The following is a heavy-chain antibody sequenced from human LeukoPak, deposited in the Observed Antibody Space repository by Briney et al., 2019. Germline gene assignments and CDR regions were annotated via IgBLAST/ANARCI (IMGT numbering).Heavy chain of an antibody. J-gene: IGHJ4*02. V-gene: IGHV3-74*01. D-gene: IGHD3-10*01. CDR1: GFTFSSHW. CDR3: ARVPNQLWFGEFHYFDY. Sequence: PGGSLRLSCADSGFTFSSHWMHWVRQAPGKGLVWVSRIKYDASSTSYADSVKGRFTISRDNAKNTLYLQMNSLRAEDTAVYYCARVPNQLWFGEFHYFDYWGQGTLVTVSS. CDR2: IKYDASST.